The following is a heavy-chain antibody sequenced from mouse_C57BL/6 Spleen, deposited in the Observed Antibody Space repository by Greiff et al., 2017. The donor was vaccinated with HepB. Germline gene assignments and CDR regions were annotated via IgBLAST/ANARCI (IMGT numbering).Heavy chain of an antibody. V-gene: IGHV1-55*01. CDR1: GYTFTSYW. Sequence: QVQLKQPGAELVKPGASVKMSCKASGYTFTSYWITWVKQRPGQGLEWIGDIYPGSGSTNYNEKFKSKATLTVDTSSSTAYMQLSSLTSEDSAVYYCARQKGLARRTCDYWGQGTTLTVSS. CDR2: IYPGSGST. J-gene: IGHJ2*01. D-gene: IGHD3-3*01. CDR3: ARQKGLARRTCDY.